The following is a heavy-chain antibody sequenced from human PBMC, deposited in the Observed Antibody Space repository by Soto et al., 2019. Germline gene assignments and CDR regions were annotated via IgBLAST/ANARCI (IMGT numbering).Heavy chain of an antibody. Sequence: EVQLLESGGGLVQPGGSLRLSCAASGFTFSSYAMSWVRQAPGKGLEWVSAISGSGGSTYYADSVKGRFTIPRDNSKNTLYLQMNSLSAEDTAVYYCAKLLRVSGSYPNWGQGTLVTVSS. D-gene: IGHD3-16*02. CDR3: AKLLRVSGSYPN. CDR1: GFTFSSYA. J-gene: IGHJ4*02. CDR2: ISGSGGST. V-gene: IGHV3-23*01.